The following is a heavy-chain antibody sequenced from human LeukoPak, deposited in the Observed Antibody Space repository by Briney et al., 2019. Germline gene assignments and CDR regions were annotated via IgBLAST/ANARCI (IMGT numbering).Heavy chain of an antibody. D-gene: IGHD3-16*01. V-gene: IGHV3-7*01. J-gene: IGHJ6*02. CDR2: MNQDGSAK. CDR3: ATYTHWVAGDV. Sequence: GSLRLSCAASGFTFSDSWMSWVRQAPGKGLEWVANMNQDGSAKDYVDSVKGRFTISRDNARNSLYLQMSSLRAEDTAVYYCATYTHWVAGDVWGQGTTVTVSS. CDR1: GFTFSDSW.